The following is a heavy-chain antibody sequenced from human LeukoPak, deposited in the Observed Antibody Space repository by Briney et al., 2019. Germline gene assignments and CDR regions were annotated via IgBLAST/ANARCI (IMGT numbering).Heavy chain of an antibody. Sequence: SQTLSLTCSVSGGSSSSGHYYWGWIRQPPGKGLEWIGDIFYSGSTYYNPSLKSRVTISIDTSKNHFSLNLSSVTAADTAVYYCAGPWAGAFDIWGQGTMVTVSS. V-gene: IGHV4-30-4*01. D-gene: IGHD6-19*01. J-gene: IGHJ3*02. CDR2: IFYSGST. CDR1: GGSSSSGHYY. CDR3: AGPWAGAFDI.